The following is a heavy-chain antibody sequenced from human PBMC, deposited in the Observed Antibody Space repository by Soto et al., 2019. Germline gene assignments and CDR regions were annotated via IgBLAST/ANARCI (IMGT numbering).Heavy chain of an antibody. CDR3: ARADCPNGICYPNWFEP. Sequence: QVHLQESGPGLVKPSGTLSLTCTVSGDSIRSNKLWTWVRQSPGKGLEWIGELYRSGSTDHNPSLKSRVTISVDKSKNQFSLKLSSVTAADTAVYYCARADCPNGICYPNWFEPWCQGSRVTVTS. J-gene: IGHJ5*02. CDR1: GDSIRSNKL. CDR2: LYRSGST. D-gene: IGHD2-8*01. V-gene: IGHV4-4*02.